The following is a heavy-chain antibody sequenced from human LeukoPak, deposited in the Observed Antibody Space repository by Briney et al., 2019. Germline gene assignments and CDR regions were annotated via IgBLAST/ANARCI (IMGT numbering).Heavy chain of an antibody. CDR1: GFTFGMYA. D-gene: IGHD2-8*01. CDR3: AKNAAGIILMIYAPLDS. Sequence: GGSLRLSCAASGFTFGMYAMSWVRQAPGKGLEWVSTLSGSGGSTYYADSVKGRFTISGDESKNTLSLQMNSLRPEDTAVYYCAKNAAGIILMIYAPLDSWGQGTLVTVSS. CDR2: LSGSGGST. V-gene: IGHV3-23*01. J-gene: IGHJ4*02.